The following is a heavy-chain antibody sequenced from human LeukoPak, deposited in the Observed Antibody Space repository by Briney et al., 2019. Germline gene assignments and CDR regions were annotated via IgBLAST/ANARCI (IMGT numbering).Heavy chain of an antibody. CDR3: ARYNCADSLRRAYRLDAVDI. CDR1: RYTFSVYS. V-gene: IGHV3-21*01. D-gene: IGHD3-16*02. Sequence: PGGSLRLSCADSRYTFSVYSANSVPQVPGKGLEWVSSISSTSSYIYYAGSVKGRFTTSRDNAKNSLFLQMNSLRDEDPAVYYCARYNCADSLRRAYRLDAVDIWGQGTMVIVSS. CDR2: ISSTSSYI. J-gene: IGHJ3*02.